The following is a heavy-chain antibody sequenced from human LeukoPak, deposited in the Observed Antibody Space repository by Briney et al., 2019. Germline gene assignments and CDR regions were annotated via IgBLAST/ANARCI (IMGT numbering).Heavy chain of an antibody. J-gene: IGHJ4*02. D-gene: IGHD3-9*01. CDR3: AKEVVNSYYDIVTRYGFGFDY. V-gene: IGHV3-23*01. CDR2: ISGSGGST. CDR1: GFTISSYA. Sequence: GGSLRLSCAASGFTISSYARSWIRQAPGKGLEWVSAISGSGGSTYYADSVKGRFTISRDNYKHTPYLHMNSLRAADTAVYYCAKEVVNSYYDIVTRYGFGFDYWGQGTLVTVSS.